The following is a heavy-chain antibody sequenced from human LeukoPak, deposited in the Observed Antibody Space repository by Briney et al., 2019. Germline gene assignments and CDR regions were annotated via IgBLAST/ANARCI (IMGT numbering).Heavy chain of an antibody. D-gene: IGHD2-15*01. J-gene: IGHJ2*01. V-gene: IGHV3-30*02. CDR3: AKGHCSGGSCWFFDL. CDR2: IRYDGGSK. CDR1: GFTFSSYG. Sequence: GGSLRLSCAASGFTFSSYGMHWVRQAPGKGLEWVAFIRYDGGSKDYADSVKGRFTISRDNSKNTLYLQMNSLRAEDTAVYSCAKGHCSGGSCWFFDLWGRGALVTVSS.